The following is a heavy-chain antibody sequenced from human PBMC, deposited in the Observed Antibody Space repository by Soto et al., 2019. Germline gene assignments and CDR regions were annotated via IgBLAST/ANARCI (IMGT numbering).Heavy chain of an antibody. D-gene: IGHD2-15*01. CDR2: ISGSGGST. J-gene: IGHJ4*02. Sequence: GGSLRLSCAASGFTFSSYAMSWVRQAPGKGLEWVSAISGSGGSTYYADSVKGRFTISRDNSKNTLYLQMNSLRAEDTAVYYCAKERCSGGSCYPPGSLDYWGQGTLVTVSS. V-gene: IGHV3-23*01. CDR3: AKERCSGGSCYPPGSLDY. CDR1: GFTFSSYA.